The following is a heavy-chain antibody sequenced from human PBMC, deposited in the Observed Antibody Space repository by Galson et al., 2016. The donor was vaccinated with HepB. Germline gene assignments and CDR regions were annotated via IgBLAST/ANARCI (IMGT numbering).Heavy chain of an antibody. CDR1: GFTFSNYV. CDR2: ISVSGDRT. J-gene: IGHJ4*02. CDR3: AKDSSAYGWYFDY. Sequence: SLRLSCAASGFTFSNYVMTWVRQAPGKGLEWVSAISVSGDRTYYADSLKGRFTISRDNSKNTLYLEMNSLRAEDTAVYYCAKDSSAYGWYFDYWAREPWSPSPQ. V-gene: IGHV3-23*01. D-gene: IGHD3-22*01.